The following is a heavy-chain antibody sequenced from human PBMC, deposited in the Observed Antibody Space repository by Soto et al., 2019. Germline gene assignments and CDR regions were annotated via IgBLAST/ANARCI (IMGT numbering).Heavy chain of an antibody. D-gene: IGHD4-17*01. CDR1: GFTVGSKF. CDR2: LHSGGST. V-gene: IGHV3-53*04. CDR3: ARVDIGDDY. Sequence: EVRPVESGGDLVQPGGSLRLSCLASGFTVGSKFMTWVRQAPGRGLEWVSVLHSGGSTYYADSVKGRFTISRDDSKNTLYLQTNGLRPEETAVYYCARVDIGDDYWGQGTLVTV. J-gene: IGHJ4*02.